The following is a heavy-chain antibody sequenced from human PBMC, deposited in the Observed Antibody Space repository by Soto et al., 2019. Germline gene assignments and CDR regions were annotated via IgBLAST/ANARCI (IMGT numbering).Heavy chain of an antibody. CDR2: VTIGDGGT. CDR1: GYNFVTYA. V-gene: IGHV1-3*04. J-gene: IGHJ5*02. CDR3: VREDPGFDP. Sequence: QVQLVQSGAEVKKPGASVKVSCKASGYNFVTYAMHWVRQAPGQGLEWMGWVTIGDGGTRDSHKFQGRIAITRNTSAETVYIELSSLTSEDTAVYYCVREDPGFDPWGQGTLVTVSS.